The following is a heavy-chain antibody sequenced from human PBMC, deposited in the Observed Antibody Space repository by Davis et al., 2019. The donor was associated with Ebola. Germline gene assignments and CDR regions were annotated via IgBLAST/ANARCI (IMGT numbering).Heavy chain of an antibody. V-gene: IGHV3-23*01. D-gene: IGHD6-19*01. J-gene: IGHJ4*02. CDR1: GFTFSTYV. CDR2: ISSGGGST. CDR3: AKDVTDYSSGWTSL. Sequence: GESLKISCTASGFTFSTYVMTWVRQIPGKGLDWVSTISSGGGSTYYADSVKGRFTISRDNYKKTLFLQMSSLRAEDTAVYYCAKDVTDYSSGWTSLWGQGTLVTVSS.